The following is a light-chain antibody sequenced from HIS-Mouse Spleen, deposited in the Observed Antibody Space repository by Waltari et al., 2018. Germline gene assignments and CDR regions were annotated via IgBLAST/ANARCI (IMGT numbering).Light chain of an antibody. V-gene: IGKV2-28*01. CDR1: QSLLHSNGYNY. Sequence: DIVMTQSPLSLHVTPGEPASIPCRSSQSLLHSNGYNYLDWYLQKPGQSPQLLIYLGSNRASGVPDRFSGSGSGTDFTLKISRVEAEDVGVYYCMQALQTPYTFGQGTKLEIK. J-gene: IGKJ2*01. CDR2: LGS. CDR3: MQALQTPYT.